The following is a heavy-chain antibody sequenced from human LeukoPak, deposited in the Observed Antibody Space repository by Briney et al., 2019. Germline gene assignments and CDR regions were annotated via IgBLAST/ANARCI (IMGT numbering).Heavy chain of an antibody. CDR3: ATRGGGRRYSYGSRRFDY. V-gene: IGHV1-69*05. D-gene: IGHD5-18*01. CDR2: IIPIFGTA. J-gene: IGHJ4*02. Sequence: SVKVSCKASGGTFSSYAISWVRQAPGQGLEWMGGIIPIFGTANYAQKFQGRVTITTDESTSTAYMELSSLRSEDTAVYYCATRGGGRRYSYGSRRFDYRGQGTLVTVSS. CDR1: GGTFSSYA.